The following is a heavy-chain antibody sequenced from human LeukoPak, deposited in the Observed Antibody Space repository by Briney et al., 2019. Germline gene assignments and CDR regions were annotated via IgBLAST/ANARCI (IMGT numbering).Heavy chain of an antibody. Sequence: GESLKISCKVSEDIFTSYWSAWVGQMPGKGLEWMGIIYPGDSDTRYGPSFQGQVTISADKSISTTYLQWSSLQASDTAMYYCARLGRGPYSSSWYEWGLGYWGQGTLVTVSP. CDR2: IYPGDSDT. D-gene: IGHD6-13*01. CDR1: EDIFTSYW. V-gene: IGHV5-51*01. J-gene: IGHJ4*02. CDR3: ARLGRGPYSSSWYEWGLGY.